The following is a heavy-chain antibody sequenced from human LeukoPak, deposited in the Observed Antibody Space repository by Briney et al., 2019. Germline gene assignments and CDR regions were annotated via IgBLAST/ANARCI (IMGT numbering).Heavy chain of an antibody. CDR3: ARHGHDFWSGQNWFDR. CDR2: ISAYNGNT. J-gene: IGHJ5*02. D-gene: IGHD3-3*01. V-gene: IGHV1-18*01. Sequence: GASVKVSCKASGYTFSSYGISWVRQAPGQGLEWMGWISAYNGNTNYAQKFQGRVTMTTDTSTSTTYMEVRSLRSDDTAVYYCARHGHDFWSGQNWFDRWGQGTLVTVSS. CDR1: GYTFSSYG.